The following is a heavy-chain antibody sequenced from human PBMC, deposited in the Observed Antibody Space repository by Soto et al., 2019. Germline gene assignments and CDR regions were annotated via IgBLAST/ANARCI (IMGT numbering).Heavy chain of an antibody. J-gene: IGHJ4*02. Sequence: GGSLRLSCAASGFTYKSHNMSWVRQAPGKGLEWVSLISGSGGDTYYADSVKGRFTISRDNSKNTLYLQMNSLRAEDTAIFYCAKHLSNGSPDYWGQGTLVTVSS. CDR3: AKHLSNGSPDY. CDR2: ISGSGGDT. D-gene: IGHD2-15*01. CDR1: GFTYKSHN. V-gene: IGHV3-23*01.